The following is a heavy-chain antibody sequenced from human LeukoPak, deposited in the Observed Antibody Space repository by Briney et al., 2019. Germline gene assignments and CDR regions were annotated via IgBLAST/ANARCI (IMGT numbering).Heavy chain of an antibody. CDR3: ARHGLSSGATGGNWFDP. D-gene: IGHD3-10*01. Sequence: GGALRLSCGASGFTFSNYAMTWVRQAPGKGLEWMGIIYPGDSDTRYSPSFQGQVTISADKSISTAYLQWSSLKASDTAMYYCARHGLSSGATGGNWFDPWGQGTLVTVSS. CDR1: GFTFSNYA. V-gene: IGHV5-51*01. J-gene: IGHJ5*02. CDR2: IYPGDSDT.